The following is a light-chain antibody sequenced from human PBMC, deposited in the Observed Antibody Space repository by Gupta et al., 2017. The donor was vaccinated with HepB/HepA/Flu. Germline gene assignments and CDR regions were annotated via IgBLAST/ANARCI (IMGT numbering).Light chain of an antibody. J-gene: IGKJ2*02. CDR1: QGISHD. V-gene: IGKV1-17*01. CDR3: LQHNTYPRT. Sequence: DIQMTQSPSSLSASVGDRVTITCRASQGISHDLGWYQQKPGKAPTRLIYAAASLQRGVPSRFSGSGSGTEFTLTISSLQPEDFATYYCLQHNTYPRTFGQGTKLEIK. CDR2: AAA.